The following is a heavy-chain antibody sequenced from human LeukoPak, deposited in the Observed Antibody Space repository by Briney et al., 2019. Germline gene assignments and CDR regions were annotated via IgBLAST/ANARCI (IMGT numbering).Heavy chain of an antibody. V-gene: IGHV1-18*01. J-gene: IGHJ4*02. D-gene: IGHD3-22*01. CDR1: GYTFTNYG. Sequence: ASVKVSCKASGYTFTNYGISWVRQAPGQGLEWMGWISAYNGNTNDAQKFQGRVTMTTDTSTSTAYMELRSLRSDDTAVYYCARGFPPRRNYDSSGYYSYYFDHWGQGTLVTVSS. CDR2: ISAYNGNT. CDR3: ARGFPPRRNYDSSGYYSYYFDH.